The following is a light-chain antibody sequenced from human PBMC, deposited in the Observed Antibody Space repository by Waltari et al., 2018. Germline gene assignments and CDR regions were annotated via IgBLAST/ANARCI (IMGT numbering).Light chain of an antibody. CDR2: EAS. Sequence: EIVMTQSPDTLSVSPVERATFSCRASQSISSNLAWYQQKPGQGPRLLIYEASTRATSTPARFSGSGSGTDFTLTISSLQSEDSAVYYCQQYNHWPPITFGQGTRLEIK. CDR3: QQYNHWPPIT. CDR1: QSISSN. J-gene: IGKJ5*01. V-gene: IGKV3-15*01.